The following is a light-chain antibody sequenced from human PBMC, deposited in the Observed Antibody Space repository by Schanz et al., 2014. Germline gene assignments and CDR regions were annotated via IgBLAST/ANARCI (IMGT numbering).Light chain of an antibody. CDR3: SSYTSIGTRV. Sequence: QSALTQPASVSGSPGQSITISCTGTSSDVGGYNFVSWYQQHPGKAPKLIIYDVHHRPSGVSNRFSGSKSGNTASLTISGLQAEDDADYYCSSYTSIGTRVFGGGTKLTVL. CDR1: SSDVGGYNF. V-gene: IGLV2-14*03. J-gene: IGLJ3*02. CDR2: DVH.